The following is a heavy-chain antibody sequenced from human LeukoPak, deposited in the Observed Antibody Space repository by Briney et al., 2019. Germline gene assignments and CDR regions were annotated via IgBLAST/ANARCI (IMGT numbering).Heavy chain of an antibody. CDR3: SKWKAIVLVPAARSPIDY. D-gene: IGHD2-2*01. CDR1: GFIFSDYY. CDR2: ISSSGSTI. Sequence: GGSLRLSCAASGFIFSDYYMSWIRQAPGKGLEWVSYISSSGSTIYYADSVKGRFTISRDNAKNSLYLQMNSLRAEDTAVYYCSKWKAIVLVPAARSPIDYWGQGTLVTVSS. V-gene: IGHV3-11*01. J-gene: IGHJ4*02.